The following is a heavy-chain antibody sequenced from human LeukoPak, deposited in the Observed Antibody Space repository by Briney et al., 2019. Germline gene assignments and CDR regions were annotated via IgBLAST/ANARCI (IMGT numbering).Heavy chain of an antibody. CDR3: SRQFSSYFDY. CDR2: ISSSSSYI. CDR1: GFTFSSYS. J-gene: IGHJ4*02. V-gene: IGHV3-21*01. Sequence: GGSLRLSCAVSGFTFSSYSMNWVRQAPGEGLEWVSSISSSSSYIYYADSVKGRFTISRDNAKNSLYLQMNSLRAEDTAVYYCSRQFSSYFDYWGQGTLVTVSS.